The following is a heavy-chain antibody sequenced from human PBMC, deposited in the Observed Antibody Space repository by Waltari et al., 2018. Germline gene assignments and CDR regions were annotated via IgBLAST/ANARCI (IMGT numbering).Heavy chain of an antibody. J-gene: IGHJ4*02. D-gene: IGHD4-4*01. CDR3: AKDGGDGDYSNYYFDY. CDR1: GFTFSSYG. CDR2: ISYDGSNK. V-gene: IGHV3-30*18. Sequence: VQLVESGGGVVQPGRSLRLSFAASGFTFSSYGLPWVRQPPGKGLEWVAVISYDGSNKYYADSVKGRFTISRENSKNTLYLQMNSLRAEDTAVYYCAKDGGDGDYSNYYFDYWGQGTLVTVSS.